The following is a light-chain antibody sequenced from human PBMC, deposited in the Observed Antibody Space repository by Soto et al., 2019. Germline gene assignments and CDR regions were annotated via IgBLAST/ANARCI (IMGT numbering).Light chain of an antibody. CDR3: QQSYSTPT. Sequence: DIQMTQSPSSLSASVGDRVTITCRASQSISSYLNWNQQKPGKAPKLLIYAASSLQSGVPSRFSGSGSGTDFTLTISSLQPEDFATYYCQQSYSTPTFGQGTKV. CDR2: AAS. CDR1: QSISSY. V-gene: IGKV1-39*01. J-gene: IGKJ1*01.